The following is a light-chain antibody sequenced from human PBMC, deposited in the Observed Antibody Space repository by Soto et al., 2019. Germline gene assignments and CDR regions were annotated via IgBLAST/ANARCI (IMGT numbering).Light chain of an antibody. Sequence: QAALPQPPSASGSPGQSVTISCTGTSGDVGAYDYVSWYQQHPGKAPKLLIYEVTKRPLGVPDRFSGSKSGNAASRTVSGLQAADEAEYYCSSYAGSNYHYVFGTGTKVTV. V-gene: IGLV2-8*01. CDR2: EVT. CDR1: SGDVGAYDY. CDR3: SSYAGSNYHYV. J-gene: IGLJ1*01.